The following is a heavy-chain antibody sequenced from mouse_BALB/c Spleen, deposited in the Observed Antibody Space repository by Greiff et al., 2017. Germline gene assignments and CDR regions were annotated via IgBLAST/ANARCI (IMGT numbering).Heavy chain of an antibody. D-gene: IGHD2-4*01. CDR2: ISNGGGST. Sequence: EVQGVESGGGLVQPGGSLKLSCAASGFTFSSYTMSWVRQTPEKRLEWVAYISNGGGSTYYPDTVKGRFTISRDNAKNTLYLQMSSLKSEDTAMYYCARSMIKVYAMDYWGQGTSVTVSS. CDR3: ARSMIKVYAMDY. V-gene: IGHV5-12-2*01. CDR1: GFTFSSYT. J-gene: IGHJ4*01.